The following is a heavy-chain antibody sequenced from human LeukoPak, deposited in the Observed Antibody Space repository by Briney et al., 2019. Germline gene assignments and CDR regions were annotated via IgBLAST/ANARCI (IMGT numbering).Heavy chain of an antibody. J-gene: IGHJ4*02. CDR1: GLTFDDYG. CDR2: INWNGGTT. CDR3: ARNSGANVYTYSFQY. V-gene: IGHV3-20*04. Sequence: GGSLRLSCVASGLTFDDYGVSWVRQAPGKGLEWVSGINWNGGTTTYADSVKGRFTISRDNAKNSLYLQMNSLRGEDTAFYYCARNSGANVYTYSFQYWGRGTLVTVSS. D-gene: IGHD2-21*01.